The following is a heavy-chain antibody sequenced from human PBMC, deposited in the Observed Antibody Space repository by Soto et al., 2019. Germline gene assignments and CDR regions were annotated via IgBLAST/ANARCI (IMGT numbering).Heavy chain of an antibody. D-gene: IGHD6-19*01. CDR3: ARENVGRAETLAGTGYYYGMDV. CDR1: GGTFSSYA. J-gene: IGHJ6*02. CDR2: IIPIFGTA. Sequence: SVKVSCKASGGTFSSYAISWVRQAPGQGLEWMGGIIPIFGTANYAQKFQGRVTITADESTSTAYMELSSLRSEDTAVYYCARENVGRAETLAGTGYYYGMDVWGQGTTVTVSS. V-gene: IGHV1-69*13.